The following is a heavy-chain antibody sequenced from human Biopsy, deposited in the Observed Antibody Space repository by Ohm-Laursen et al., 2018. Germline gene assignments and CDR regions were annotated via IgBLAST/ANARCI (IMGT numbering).Heavy chain of an antibody. D-gene: IGHD1/OR15-1a*01. CDR3: ARGGGYNWNNGWFDP. CDR2: IIGIFRTA. CDR1: GGTFSSSA. J-gene: IGHJ5*02. V-gene: IGHV1-69*13. Sequence: SVEVSCKASGGTFSSSAITWVRQAPGQGLEWMGGIIGIFRTAHYAQKFQGGVTITADEFMSTAYMELSSLRSEDTAVYYCARGGGYNWNNGWFDPWGQGTLVTVSS.